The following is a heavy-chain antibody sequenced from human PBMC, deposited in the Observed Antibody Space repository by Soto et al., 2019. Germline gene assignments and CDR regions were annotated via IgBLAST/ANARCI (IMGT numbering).Heavy chain of an antibody. Sequence: QVQLQESGPGLVKPSQTLSLTCTVSGGSISSGGYYWSWIRQHPGKGLEWIGYIYYSGSTYYNPSLKRRVTISVDTSKNQFSLKLSSVTAADTAVYYCARSEQLASYYYYGMDVWGQGTTVTVSS. CDR1: GGSISSGGYY. CDR2: IYYSGST. D-gene: IGHD6-13*01. CDR3: ARSEQLASYYYYGMDV. J-gene: IGHJ6*02. V-gene: IGHV4-31*03.